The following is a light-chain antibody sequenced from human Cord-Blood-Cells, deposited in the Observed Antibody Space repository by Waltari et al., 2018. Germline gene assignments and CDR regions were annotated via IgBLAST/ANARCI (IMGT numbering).Light chain of an antibody. V-gene: IGLV2-23*01. J-gene: IGLJ3*02. CDR1: SSDVGSYNL. CDR2: EGS. CDR3: CSYAGSSTWV. Sequence: QSALTQPASVSGSPGQSITISCTGTSSDVGSYNLVSWYQQHPGKAPKLMIYEGSKRPSGVSKRFSGSKSGNTASLTIAGLQAEDEADYYCCSYAGSSTWVVGGGTKLTVL.